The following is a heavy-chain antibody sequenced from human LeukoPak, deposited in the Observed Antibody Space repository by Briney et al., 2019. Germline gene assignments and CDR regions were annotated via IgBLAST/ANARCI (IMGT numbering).Heavy chain of an antibody. D-gene: IGHD6-13*01. CDR2: IYYSGST. CDR1: GGSNSSYY. Sequence: KTSETLSLTCTVSGGSNSSYYWSWIRQPPGKGLEWIGYIYYSGSTNYNPSLKSRVTISVDASKNQFSLKLSSVTAADTAVYYCATYDQQLAFDNWGQGTLVAVSS. V-gene: IGHV4-59*12. CDR3: ATYDQQLAFDN. J-gene: IGHJ4*02.